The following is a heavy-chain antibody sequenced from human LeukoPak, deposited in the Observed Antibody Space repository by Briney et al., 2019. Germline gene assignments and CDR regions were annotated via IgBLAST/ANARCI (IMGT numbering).Heavy chain of an antibody. CDR1: GFTFSSYE. J-gene: IGHJ4*02. CDR3: ARDGYKGFDY. V-gene: IGHV3-48*03. Sequence: GGSLRLSCAACGFTFSSYEMKWVRQAPGKGREWVSYISSSGSTIYYADSVKGRFTISRDNAKNSLYLQMNSLRAEDTAVYYCARDGYKGFDYWGQGTLVTVSS. D-gene: IGHD5-24*01. CDR2: ISSSGSTI.